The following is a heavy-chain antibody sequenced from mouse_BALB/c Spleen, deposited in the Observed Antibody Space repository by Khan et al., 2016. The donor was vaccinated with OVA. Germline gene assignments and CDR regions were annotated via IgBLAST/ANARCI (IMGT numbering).Heavy chain of an antibody. CDR1: GYSITSGYS. D-gene: IGHD2-1*01. CDR2: IYYSGII. J-gene: IGHJ4*01. Sequence: EVQLQESGPDLVKPSQSLSLTCTVTGYSITSGYSWHWIRQFPGNKLEWLGYIYYSGIINFNPSLKSRISLTRDTSKNQFFLQLNSVTAEDTATYYCARDGNYMDYWGQGTSVTVSS. CDR3: ARDGNYMDY. V-gene: IGHV3-1*02.